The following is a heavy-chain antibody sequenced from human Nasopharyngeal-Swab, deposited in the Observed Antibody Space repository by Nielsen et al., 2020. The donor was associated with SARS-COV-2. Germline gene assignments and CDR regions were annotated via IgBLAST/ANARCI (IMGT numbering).Heavy chain of an antibody. V-gene: IGHV4-39*07. CDR3: ARDESGDYVGLPFDH. J-gene: IGHJ4*02. Sequence: SETLSLTCVVSGSSISSRNNYWGWIRQSPGKGLEWIGTIFSSGSTYNPSLKSRVTMSVDKSKNQFSLKLTSVTAADTAVYYCARDESGDYVGLPFDHWGRGTLVTVSS. D-gene: IGHD4-17*01. CDR2: IFSSGST. CDR1: GSSISSRNNY.